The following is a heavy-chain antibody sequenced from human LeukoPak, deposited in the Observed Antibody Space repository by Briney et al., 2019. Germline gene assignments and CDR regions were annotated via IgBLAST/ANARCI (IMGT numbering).Heavy chain of an antibody. Sequence: SETLSLTCTVSGGSISSYFWSWIRQPPGEGLEWIGFIYYSGSTSYNPSLKSRVTISVDTSKNQFSLKLSSVTAADTAVYYCARGINSGWYLGYWGQGTLVTVSS. CDR1: GGSISSYF. CDR2: IYYSGST. D-gene: IGHD6-19*01. V-gene: IGHV4-59*12. J-gene: IGHJ4*02. CDR3: ARGINSGWYLGY.